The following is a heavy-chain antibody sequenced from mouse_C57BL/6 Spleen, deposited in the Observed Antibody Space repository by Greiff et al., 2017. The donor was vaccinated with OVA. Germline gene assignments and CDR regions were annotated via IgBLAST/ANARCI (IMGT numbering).Heavy chain of an antibody. CDR1: GYTFTSYW. CDR3: ARGDDYDLDY. V-gene: IGHV1-64*01. J-gene: IGHJ2*01. D-gene: IGHD2-4*01. CDR2: IHPNSGST. Sequence: QVQLQQSGAELVKPGASVKLSCKASGYTFTSYWMHWVKQRPGQGLEWIGMIHPNSGSTNYNEKFESKATLTVDKSSSTAYMQLSSLTSEDSAVYYCARGDDYDLDYWGQGTTLTVSS.